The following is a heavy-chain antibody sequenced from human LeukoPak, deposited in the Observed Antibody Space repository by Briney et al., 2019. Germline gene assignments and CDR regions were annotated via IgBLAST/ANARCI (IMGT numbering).Heavy chain of an antibody. D-gene: IGHD3/OR15-3a*01. V-gene: IGHV4-34*01. Sequence: SETLSLTCVVYGGSFSGYYWSWIRQPPGKGLEWIGEINHSGTTNYNPSLKSRVTISVDTSKNQFSLRLTSVTAADTAVYYCARGGLANYFDYWGQGTLVPVSS. CDR2: INHSGTT. CDR1: GGSFSGYY. J-gene: IGHJ4*02. CDR3: ARGGLANYFDY.